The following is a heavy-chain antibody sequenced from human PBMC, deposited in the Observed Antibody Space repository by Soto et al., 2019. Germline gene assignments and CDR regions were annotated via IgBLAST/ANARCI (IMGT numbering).Heavy chain of an antibody. D-gene: IGHD3-9*01. Sequence: GGSLRLSCAASGFTFSSYSMNWVRQAPGKGLEWVSSISSSSSYIYYADSVKGRFTISRDNAKNSLYLQMNSLRAEDTAVYYCARDDSAYDILTGYWGQGTLVTVSS. CDR2: ISSSSSYI. J-gene: IGHJ4*02. CDR3: ARDDSAYDILTGY. V-gene: IGHV3-21*01. CDR1: GFTFSSYS.